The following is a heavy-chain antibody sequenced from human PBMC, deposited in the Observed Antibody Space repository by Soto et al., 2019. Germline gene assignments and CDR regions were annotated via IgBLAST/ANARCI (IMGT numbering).Heavy chain of an antibody. CDR3: ARHSSSWYSNWFDP. V-gene: IGHV3-23*01. D-gene: IGHD6-13*01. J-gene: IGHJ5*02. Sequence: EVQLLESGGGLVQPGGSLRLSCAASGFTFSSYAISWVRQAPGKGLEWVSAISGSGGSTYYADSVKGRFTISRDNSKNTLYLQMNSLRAEDTAVYYCARHSSSWYSNWFDPWGQGTLVTVSS. CDR1: GFTFSSYA. CDR2: ISGSGGST.